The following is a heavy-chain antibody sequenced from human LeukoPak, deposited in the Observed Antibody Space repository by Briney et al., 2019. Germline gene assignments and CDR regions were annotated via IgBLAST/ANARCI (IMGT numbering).Heavy chain of an antibody. Sequence: TSETLSLTCTVSGGSISSYYWSWIRQPAGKGLEWIGRIYTSGSTNYNPSLKSRVTMSVDTSKNQFSLKLSSVTAADTAVYYCARDVSGIAAGPGELRYWGQGTLVTVSS. J-gene: IGHJ4*02. CDR1: GGSISSYY. D-gene: IGHD6-13*01. CDR3: ARDVSGIAAGPGELRY. V-gene: IGHV4-4*07. CDR2: IYTSGST.